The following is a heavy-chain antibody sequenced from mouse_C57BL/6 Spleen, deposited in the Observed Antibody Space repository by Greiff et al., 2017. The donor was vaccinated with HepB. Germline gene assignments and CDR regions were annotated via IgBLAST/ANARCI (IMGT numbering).Heavy chain of an antibody. CDR3: ARDGNYVRNYAMDY. CDR2: IYPRDGST. D-gene: IGHD2-1*01. V-gene: IGHV1-85*01. CDR1: GYTFTSYD. J-gene: IGHJ4*01. Sequence: QVQLKQSGPELVKPGASVKLSCKASGYTFTSYDINWVKQRPGQGLEWIGWIYPRDGSTKYNEKFKGKATLTVDTSSSTAYMELHSLTSEDSAVYFCARDGNYVRNYAMDYWGQGTSVTVSS.